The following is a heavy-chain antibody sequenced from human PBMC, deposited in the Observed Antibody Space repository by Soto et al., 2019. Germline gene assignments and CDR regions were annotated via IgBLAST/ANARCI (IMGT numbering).Heavy chain of an antibody. CDR2: ISGSDDST. D-gene: IGHD6-6*01. J-gene: IGHJ4*02. CDR3: AKGSSSSTFDY. CDR1: GFTFSSYA. V-gene: IGHV3-23*01. Sequence: EVQLLESGGGLVQPGESLRLSCAASGFTFSSYAMSWVRQAPGKGLEWVSVISGSDDSTYYADSVKGRFTISRNTSKNTMYLQMNSLRAEDTAVYYCAKGSSSSTFDYWGQGTLVTVSS.